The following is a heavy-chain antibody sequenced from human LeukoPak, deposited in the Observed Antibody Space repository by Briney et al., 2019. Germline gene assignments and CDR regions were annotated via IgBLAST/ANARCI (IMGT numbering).Heavy chain of an antibody. V-gene: IGHV4-59*01. CDR3: ARTYYDFWSGPNWFDP. CDR2: IYYSGST. Sequence: PSETLSLTCTVSGCSISSYYWSWIRQPPGKGLEWIGYIYYSGSTNYNPSLKSRVTIPVDTSKNQFSLKLSSVTAADTAVYYCARTYYDFWSGPNWFDPWGQGTLVTVSS. CDR1: GCSISSYY. D-gene: IGHD3-3*01. J-gene: IGHJ5*02.